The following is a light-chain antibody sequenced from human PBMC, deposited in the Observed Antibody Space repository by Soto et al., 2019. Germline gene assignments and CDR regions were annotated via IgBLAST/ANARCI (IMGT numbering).Light chain of an antibody. J-gene: IGKJ5*01. CDR1: QSVGTY. Sequence: EIVLTQSPATLSLSPGERATLSCRASQSVGTYLAWYQQKPGQAPRLLIYGASNRAAGVPVRFSGSGSGTDFTLTISSVEPDDFAVYYCQQRSNWPPITFGQGTRLEIK. CDR3: QQRSNWPPIT. CDR2: GAS. V-gene: IGKV3-11*01.